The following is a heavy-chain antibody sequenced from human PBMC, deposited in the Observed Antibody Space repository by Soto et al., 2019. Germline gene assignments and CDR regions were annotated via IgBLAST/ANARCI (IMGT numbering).Heavy chain of an antibody. V-gene: IGHV3-23*01. CDR3: AKRTVGWYFDL. J-gene: IGHJ2*01. CDR2: ISGSGGST. Sequence: EVQLLESGGGLVQPGGSLRLTCAASGFTFSSYAMNWVRQAPGKGIEWVSVISGSGGSTYYADAVKGRFTIARDNSKNTLYLQMHGLRAEDTAVYYCAKRTVGWYFDLWGRGTLVTVSS. D-gene: IGHD4-17*01. CDR1: GFTFSSYA.